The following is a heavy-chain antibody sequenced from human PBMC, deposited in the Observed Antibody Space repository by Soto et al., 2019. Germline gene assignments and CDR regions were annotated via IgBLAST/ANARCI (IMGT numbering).Heavy chain of an antibody. CDR3: ARDNLLWFGELLSYYYYYYMDV. D-gene: IGHD3-10*01. Sequence: LRLSCAASGVTFSDYYMSWIRQAPGKGLEWVSYISSSGSTIYYADSVKGRFTISRDNAKNSLYLQMNSLRAEDTAVYYCARDNLLWFGELLSYYYYYYMDVWGKGTTVTVSS. V-gene: IGHV3-11*01. CDR2: ISSSGSTI. J-gene: IGHJ6*03. CDR1: GVTFSDYY.